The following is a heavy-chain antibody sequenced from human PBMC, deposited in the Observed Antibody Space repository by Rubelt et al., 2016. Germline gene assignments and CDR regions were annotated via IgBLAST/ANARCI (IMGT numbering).Heavy chain of an antibody. V-gene: IGHV1-18*01. J-gene: IGHJ5*02. CDR3: ARGPSRYCSGGSCYSGWFDP. D-gene: IGHD2-15*01. Sequence: MGWISAYNGNTNYAQKLQGRVTMTTDTSTSTAYMELRSLRSDDTAVYYCARGPSRYCSGGSCYSGWFDPWGQGTLVTVSS. CDR2: ISAYNGNT.